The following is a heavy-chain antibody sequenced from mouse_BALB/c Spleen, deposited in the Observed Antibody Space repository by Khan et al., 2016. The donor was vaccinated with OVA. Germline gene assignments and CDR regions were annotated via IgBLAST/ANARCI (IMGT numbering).Heavy chain of an antibody. CDR3: ARIQGGDFDY. V-gene: IGHV3-2*02. CDR1: GYSITSDYA. CDR2: ISYSGNT. Sequence: EVQLQESGPGLVKPSQSLSLTCTVTGYSITSDYAWNWIRQFPGNKLEWMGYISYSGNTQYNPSLKSRISITRDTSQNQFFMQLNFVTIEDTATYYCARIQGGDFDYWGQGTTLTVSS. J-gene: IGHJ2*01. D-gene: IGHD3-2*02.